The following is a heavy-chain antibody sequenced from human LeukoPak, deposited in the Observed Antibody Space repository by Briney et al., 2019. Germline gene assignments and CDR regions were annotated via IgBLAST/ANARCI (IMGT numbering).Heavy chain of an antibody. CDR1: GGSISSGSYY. Sequence: SESLSLTCTVSGGSISSGSYYWDWLRQPAGSGLEWIGRTYTSGSTHYNPSLKRRVTISVDTSKNQFSLKLSSVTAADTAVYYCARARDAWAVAGSIDYWGQGTLVTVSS. D-gene: IGHD6-19*01. CDR2: TYTSGST. CDR3: ARARDAWAVAGSIDY. V-gene: IGHV4-61*02. J-gene: IGHJ4*02.